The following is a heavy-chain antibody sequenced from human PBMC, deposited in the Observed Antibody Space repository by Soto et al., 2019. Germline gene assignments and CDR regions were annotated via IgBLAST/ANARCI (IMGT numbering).Heavy chain of an antibody. Sequence: GESLKISCKGSGYSFAGYWITWVRQKPGKGLEWMGRIDPSDSQTYYSPSFRGHVTISVTKSITTVFLQWSSLRASDTAMYYCASEIYDSDIVPDSESYFDSWGQGTPVTVSS. CDR1: GYSFAGYW. J-gene: IGHJ4*02. CDR2: IDPSDSQT. CDR3: ASEIYDSDIVPDSESYFDS. D-gene: IGHD5-12*01. V-gene: IGHV5-10-1*01.